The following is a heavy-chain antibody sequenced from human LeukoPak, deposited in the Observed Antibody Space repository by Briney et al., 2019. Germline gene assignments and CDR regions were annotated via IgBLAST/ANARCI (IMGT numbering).Heavy chain of an antibody. J-gene: IGHJ3*01. CDR3: ARGTSGSDGNWFDP. CDR2: INHSGST. V-gene: IGHV4-34*01. CDR1: GGSFSGYY. D-gene: IGHD1-26*01. Sequence: PSETLSLTCAVYGGSFSGYYWSWIRQPPGKGLEWIGEINHSGSTNYNPPLKSRVTISVDTSKNQFSLKLSSVTAADTAVYYCARGTSGSDGNWFDPWGQGTMVTVSS.